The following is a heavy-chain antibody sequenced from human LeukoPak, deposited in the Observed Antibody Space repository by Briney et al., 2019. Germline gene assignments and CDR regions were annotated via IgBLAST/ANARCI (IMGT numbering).Heavy chain of an antibody. Sequence: GGSLRLSCAASGITFSNAWMTWVRQAPGKGLEWVGRIYRSSNGETTDYGAPVKGRFTMSRNDSKNTLYLQMNGLKTEDTAVYYCTTYSSGSCPFWGQGTLVTVSS. D-gene: IGHD6-19*01. V-gene: IGHV3-15*01. CDR1: GITFSNAW. J-gene: IGHJ4*02. CDR2: IYRSSNGETT. CDR3: TTYSSGSCPF.